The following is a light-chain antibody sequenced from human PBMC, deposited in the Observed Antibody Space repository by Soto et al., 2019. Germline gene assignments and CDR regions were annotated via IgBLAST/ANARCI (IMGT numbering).Light chain of an antibody. CDR2: DAS. J-gene: IGKJ3*01. CDR3: QQRSSWPIT. CDR1: RSVSNF. Sequence: EIVLTQSPATLSLSPGERATLSCRASRSVSNFLAWYQQIPGQAPSLLIYDASNRATGIPARFSGSGSGTDFTLTISSLEPEDFAIYYCQQRSSWPITFGPGTKVDIK. V-gene: IGKV3-11*01.